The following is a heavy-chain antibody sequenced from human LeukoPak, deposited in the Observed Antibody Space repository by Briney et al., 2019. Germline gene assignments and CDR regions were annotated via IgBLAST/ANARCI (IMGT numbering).Heavy chain of an antibody. D-gene: IGHD5-24*01. CDR2: IYTSGST. V-gene: IGHV4-61*02. Sequence: SETLSLTCTVSGGSISSGSYYWSWIGQPAGKGLEWIGRIYTSGSTNYNPSLKSRVTISLDTSKNQFSLNLSSVTAADTAVYYCARDIRVGRDGYNNWFDPWGQGTLVTVSS. J-gene: IGHJ5*02. CDR1: GGSISSGSYY. CDR3: ARDIRVGRDGYNNWFDP.